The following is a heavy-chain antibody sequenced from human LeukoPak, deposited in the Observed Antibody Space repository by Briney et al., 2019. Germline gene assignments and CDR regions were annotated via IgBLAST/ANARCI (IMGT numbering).Heavy chain of an antibody. J-gene: IGHJ5*02. CDR2: ISGSGGST. CDR3: AKEGIVVVPAAMRFDP. Sequence: PGGSLRLSCAASGFTLSNSAMSWVRQAPGKGLEWVSAISGSGGSTYYADSVKGRFTISRDNSKNTLYLQMNSLRAEDTAVYYCAKEGIVVVPAAMRFDPWGQGTLVTVSS. CDR1: GFTLSNSA. D-gene: IGHD2-2*01. V-gene: IGHV3-23*01.